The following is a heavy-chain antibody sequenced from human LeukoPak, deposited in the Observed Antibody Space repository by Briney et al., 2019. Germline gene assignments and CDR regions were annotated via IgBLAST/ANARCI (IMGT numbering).Heavy chain of an antibody. J-gene: IGHJ4*02. Sequence: GASVKVSCKASGYTFTSYGISWVRQAPGQGLEWMGWISAYNGSTNYAQKLQGRVTMTTDTSTCTAYMELRSLRSDDTAVYYCSLGYCSGGSCYYDYWGQGTLVTVSS. D-gene: IGHD2-15*01. V-gene: IGHV1-18*04. CDR1: GYTFTSYG. CDR3: SLGYCSGGSCYYDY. CDR2: ISAYNGST.